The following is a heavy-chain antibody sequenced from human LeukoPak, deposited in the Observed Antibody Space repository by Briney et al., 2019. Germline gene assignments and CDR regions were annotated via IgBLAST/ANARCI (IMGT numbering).Heavy chain of an antibody. D-gene: IGHD6-13*01. V-gene: IGHV3-23*01. CDR2: ISGSGGST. CDR3: ATLAAAGTTEADY. Sequence: PGGTLRLSCAASGFTFSSYGMSWVRQAPGKGLEWVSAISGSGGSTYYADSVKGRFTISRDNSKNTLYLQMNSLRAEDTAVYYCATLAAAGTTEADYWGQGTLVTVSS. J-gene: IGHJ4*02. CDR1: GFTFSSYG.